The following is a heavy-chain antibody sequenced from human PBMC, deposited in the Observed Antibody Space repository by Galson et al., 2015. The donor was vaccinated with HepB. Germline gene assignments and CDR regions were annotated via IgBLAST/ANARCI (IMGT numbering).Heavy chain of an antibody. CDR2: INTNTGNP. CDR3: ARDFCSGDYCYSMWSS. V-gene: IGHV7-4-1*02. J-gene: IGHJ5*02. CDR1: GSTFTTYA. D-gene: IGHD2-15*01. Sequence: SVKVSCKASGSTFTTYAMNWVRQALGQGLEWMGWINTNTGNPTYAQGFTGRFVFSLDTSVSTAYLQISSLKAEDTAVYYCARDFCSGDYCYSMWSSWGQGTLVTVSS.